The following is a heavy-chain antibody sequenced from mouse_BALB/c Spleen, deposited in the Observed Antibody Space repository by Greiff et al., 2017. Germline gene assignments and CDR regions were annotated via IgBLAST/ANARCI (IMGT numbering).Heavy chain of an antibody. CDR2: IDPENGDT. J-gene: IGHJ2*01. CDR1: GFNIKDYY. V-gene: IGHV14-4*02. CDR3: NALNYFDY. Sequence: EVKLQESGAELVRSGASVKLSCTASGFNIKDYYMHWVKQRPEQGLEWIGWIDPENGDTEYAPKFQGKATMTADTSSNTAYLQLSSLTSEDTAVYYCNALNYFDYWGQGTTLTVSS.